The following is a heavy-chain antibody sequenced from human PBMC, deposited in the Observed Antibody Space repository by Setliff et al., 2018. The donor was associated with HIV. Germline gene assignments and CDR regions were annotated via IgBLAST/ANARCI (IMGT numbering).Heavy chain of an antibody. CDR1: RDSINGHW. CDR2: IFHSGNT. CDR3: ARYRRFADYIDV. D-gene: IGHD5-12*01. V-gene: IGHV4-59*04. Sequence: SETLSLTCTVSRDSINGHWWSWIRQPPGKGLEWMGNIFHSGNTYYSPSLKSRVTMSLDTSMNQFSLKLTSVTAADTALYYCARYRRFADYIDVWGKGTTVTVSS. J-gene: IGHJ6*03.